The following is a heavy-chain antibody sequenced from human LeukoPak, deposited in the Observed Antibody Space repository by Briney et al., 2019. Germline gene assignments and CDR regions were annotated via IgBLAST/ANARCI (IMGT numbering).Heavy chain of an antibody. V-gene: IGHV4-34*01. CDR1: GGSFSGYY. Sequence: SETLSLTCAVYGGSFSGYYWSWIRQPPGKGLEWIGEINHSGSTNYSPSLKSRVTISVDTSKNQFSLKLSSVTAADTAVYYCARLKGWRERGIAVAGGRPSFGYYYYYMDVWGKGTTVTISS. J-gene: IGHJ6*03. CDR2: INHSGST. CDR3: ARLKGWRERGIAVAGGRPSFGYYYYYMDV. D-gene: IGHD6-19*01.